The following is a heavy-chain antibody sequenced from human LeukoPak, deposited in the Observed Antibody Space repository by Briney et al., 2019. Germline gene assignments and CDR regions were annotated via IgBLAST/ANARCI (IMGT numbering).Heavy chain of an antibody. Sequence: SETLSLTCAVYGGSFSGYYWSWIRQPPGKGLEWIGEINHSGSTNYNPSLKSRVTISVDTSKNQFSLKLSSVTAADTAVYYCAREVLGYCSGGSCSDWGQGTLVTVSS. CDR3: AREVLGYCSGGSCSD. V-gene: IGHV4-34*01. D-gene: IGHD2-15*01. CDR2: INHSGST. CDR1: GGSFSGYY. J-gene: IGHJ4*02.